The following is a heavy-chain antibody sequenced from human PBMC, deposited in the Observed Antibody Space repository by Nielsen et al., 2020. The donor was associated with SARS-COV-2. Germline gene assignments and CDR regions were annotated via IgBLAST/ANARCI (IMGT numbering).Heavy chain of an antibody. Sequence: GGSLRLSCAASGFTFSSYAMHWVRQAPGKGLEWVAVISYDGSNKYYADSVKGRFTISRDNSKNTLYLQMNSLRAEDTAVYYCASVVDYWGQGTLVTVSS. V-gene: IGHV3-30-3*01. CDR2: ISYDGSNK. J-gene: IGHJ4*02. D-gene: IGHD2-21*01. CDR1: GFTFSSYA. CDR3: ASVVDY.